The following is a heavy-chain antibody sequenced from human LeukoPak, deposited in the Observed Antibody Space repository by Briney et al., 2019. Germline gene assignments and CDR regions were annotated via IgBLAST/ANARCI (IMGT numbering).Heavy chain of an antibody. V-gene: IGHV3-23*01. CDR3: AKSPLDYGDYGYFDY. Sequence: GGCVRLSCAASGCTFSGYAMSWVRQAPGKGLEWVSAISGSGGSTYYADSVKGRFTISRDNSKNTLYLQMNSLRAEDTAVYYCAKSPLDYGDYGYFDYWGQGTLVTVSS. J-gene: IGHJ4*02. D-gene: IGHD4-17*01. CDR1: GCTFSGYA. CDR2: ISGSGGST.